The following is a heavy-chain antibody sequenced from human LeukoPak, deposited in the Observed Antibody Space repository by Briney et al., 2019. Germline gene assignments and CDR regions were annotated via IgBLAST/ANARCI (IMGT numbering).Heavy chain of an antibody. Sequence: GGSLRLSCAASGFTFSSYAMSWVRQAPGKGLEWVSAISGSGTTTYYADSVKGRFTVSRDNPKNTLYLQMNSLRAEDTAVYYCAKDPRTTAAEAYWFDPWGQGTLVTVSS. CDR1: GFTFSSYA. CDR3: AKDPRTTAAEAYWFDP. J-gene: IGHJ5*02. V-gene: IGHV3-23*01. D-gene: IGHD4-17*01. CDR2: ISGSGTTT.